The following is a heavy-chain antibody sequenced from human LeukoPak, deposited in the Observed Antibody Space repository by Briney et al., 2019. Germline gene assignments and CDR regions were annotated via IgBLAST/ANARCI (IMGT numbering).Heavy chain of an antibody. V-gene: IGHV4-61*02. Sequence: PSQTLSLTCTASGDSISSGRYYWSWIRQPAGKGLEWIGRIYTSGSTNYNPSLKSRVTISVDTSENQFSLKLSSVTAADTAVYYCAREVYYDTSGFYSYFDYWGQGTLVSVSS. CDR3: AREVYYDTSGFYSYFDY. J-gene: IGHJ4*02. D-gene: IGHD3-22*01. CDR2: IYTSGST. CDR1: GDSISSGRYY.